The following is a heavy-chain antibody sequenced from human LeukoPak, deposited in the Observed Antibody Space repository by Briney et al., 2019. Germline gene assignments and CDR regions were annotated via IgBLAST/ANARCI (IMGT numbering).Heavy chain of an antibody. CDR2: INPNSGCT. D-gene: IGHD6-13*01. CDR1: GYTFTGYY. Sequence: ASVKVSCKASGYTFTGYYMHWVRQAPGQGLEWMGWINPNSGCTNYAQKFQGRVTMTRDTSISTAYMELSRLRSDDTAVYYCARVGLVSSSWYYDYWGQGTLVTVSS. CDR3: ARVGLVSSSWYYDY. J-gene: IGHJ4*02. V-gene: IGHV1-2*02.